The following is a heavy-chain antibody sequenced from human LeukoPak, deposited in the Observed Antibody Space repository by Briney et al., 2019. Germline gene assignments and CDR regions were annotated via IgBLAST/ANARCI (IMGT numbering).Heavy chain of an antibody. V-gene: IGHV4-59*08. CDR3: ARREVVTAIFDY. D-gene: IGHD2-21*02. CDR2: IYYSGST. CDR1: GGSISSYY. J-gene: IGHJ4*02. Sequence: SETLSLTCTVSGGSISSYYWSWIRQPPGKGLEWIGYIYYSGSTNYNPSLKSRVTISVDTSKNQFSLKLSSVTAADTAVYYCARREVVTAIFDYWGQGTLVTVSS.